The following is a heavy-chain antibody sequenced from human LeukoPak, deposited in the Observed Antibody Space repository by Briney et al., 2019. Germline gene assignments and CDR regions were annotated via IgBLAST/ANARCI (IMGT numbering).Heavy chain of an antibody. CDR1: GGSISSYY. V-gene: IGHV4-59*12. D-gene: IGHD3-3*01. CDR3: ARSNRGRSPTIFGVVPQTYYFDN. CDR2: IYYNGNI. J-gene: IGHJ4*02. Sequence: SETLSLTCTASGGSISSYYWTWIRQPPGKGLEWIGYIYYNGNIAYNPSLKSRITISLDTSKNQFSLKLSSVTAADTGVYYCARSNRGRSPTIFGVVPQTYYFDNWGQGTLVTVSS.